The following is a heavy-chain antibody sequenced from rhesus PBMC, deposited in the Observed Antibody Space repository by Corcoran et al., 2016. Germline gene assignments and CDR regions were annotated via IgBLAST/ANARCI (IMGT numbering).Heavy chain of an antibody. J-gene: IGHJ4*01. CDR2: ISDRGTT. Sequence: QVQLQESGPGLVKPSETLSLTCAVSGGSIRSSYYYWSWIRQAPGKGLEWIGYISDRGTTSYNPSLKSRVNISRETSKNHFSLKLSSGTAADTAVDYCATVEYCSSTYCSSGGSYWGQGVLVTVSS. V-gene: IGHV4-122*02. CDR3: ATVEYCSSTYCSSGGSY. D-gene: IGHD2-15*01. CDR1: GGSIRSSYYY.